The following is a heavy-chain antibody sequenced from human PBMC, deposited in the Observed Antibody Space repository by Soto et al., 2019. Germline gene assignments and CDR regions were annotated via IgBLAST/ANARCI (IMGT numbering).Heavy chain of an antibody. CDR1: GFTFSTYA. CDR2: ISASGSST. V-gene: IGHV3-23*01. CDR3: AKAGGDSSGWYLDY. D-gene: IGHD6-19*01. Sequence: GRSLRLSCAASGFTFSTYAMSWVRQAPGKGLEWVSVISASGSSTHYADSVKGRFTISRDNSKNTLYLQMNSLRAEDTAVYYCAKAGGDSSGWYLDYWGQGTLVTVSS. J-gene: IGHJ4*02.